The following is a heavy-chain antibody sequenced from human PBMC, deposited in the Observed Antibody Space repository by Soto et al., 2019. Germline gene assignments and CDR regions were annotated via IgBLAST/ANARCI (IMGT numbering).Heavy chain of an antibody. CDR3: ARDPNQYARGVYYYYGMDV. J-gene: IGHJ6*02. CDR2: IYYSGST. D-gene: IGHD2-8*01. V-gene: IGHV4-39*07. Sequence: NPSETLSLTCTVSGGSIISSSYYFVCIRQPPWNGLEWIESIYYSGSTYYNPSLKSRVTISVDTSKNQFSLKLSSVTAADTAVYYCARDPNQYARGVYYYYGMDVWGQGTTVTVSS. CDR1: GGSIISSSYY.